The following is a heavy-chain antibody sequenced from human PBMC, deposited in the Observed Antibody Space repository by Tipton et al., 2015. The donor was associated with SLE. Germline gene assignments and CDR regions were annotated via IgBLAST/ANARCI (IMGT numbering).Heavy chain of an antibody. CDR2: MSDSGDT. Sequence: LRLSCTVSGGAISTFYWSWIRQAPGKGPEWIGHMSDSGDTNYNPSLESRVTISVDTSKNQFSLNLSSVTAADTAVYYCAKDWDYCSGGSCYHDAFDIWGQGTMVTVSS. CDR3: AKDWDYCSGGSCYHDAFDI. CDR1: GGAISTFY. J-gene: IGHJ3*02. V-gene: IGHV4-59*12. D-gene: IGHD2-15*01.